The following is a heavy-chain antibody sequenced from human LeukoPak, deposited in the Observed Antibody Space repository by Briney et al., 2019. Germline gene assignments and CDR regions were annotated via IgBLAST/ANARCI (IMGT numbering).Heavy chain of an antibody. Sequence: VKVSCKASGGTFSSYAISWVRQAPGQGLEWMGRIIPIFGTANYAQKFQGRVTITTDESTSTAYMELSSLRSEDTAVYYCARGAHYGDFPYYYYYMDVWGKGTTVTVSS. CDR1: GGTFSSYA. CDR3: ARGAHYGDFPYYYYYMDV. D-gene: IGHD4-17*01. V-gene: IGHV1-69*13. J-gene: IGHJ6*03. CDR2: IIPIFGTA.